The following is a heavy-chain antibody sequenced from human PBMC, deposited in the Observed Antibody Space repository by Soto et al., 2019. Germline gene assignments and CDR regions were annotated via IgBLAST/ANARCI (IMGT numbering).Heavy chain of an antibody. CDR1: GGSISSGDYS. D-gene: IGHD5-12*01. Sequence: SETLSLTCTVSGGSISSGDYSWSWILQPPGKGMEWIGYIYYSGRKYYTTYLKSRVNISVDTSKNQFSMKLSSVTAADTAVYYCARQYSGYDRLDYWGQGTLVTVS. J-gene: IGHJ4*02. CDR3: ARQYSGYDRLDY. V-gene: IGHV4-30-4*02. CDR2: IYYSGRK.